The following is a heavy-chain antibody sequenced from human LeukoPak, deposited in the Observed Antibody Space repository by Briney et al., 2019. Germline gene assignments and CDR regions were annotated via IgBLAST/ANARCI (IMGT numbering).Heavy chain of an antibody. CDR1: GFTFSSYS. V-gene: IGHV3-21*01. D-gene: IGHD6-13*01. Sequence: GGSLRLSCAASGFTFSSYSMNWVRQAPGKGLEWVSSISSSSSYIYYADSVKGRFTISRDNAKNPLYLQMNSLRAEDTAVYYCAGFSYSSSWNPFDPWGQGTLVTVSS. CDR3: AGFSYSSSWNPFDP. CDR2: ISSSSSYI. J-gene: IGHJ5*02.